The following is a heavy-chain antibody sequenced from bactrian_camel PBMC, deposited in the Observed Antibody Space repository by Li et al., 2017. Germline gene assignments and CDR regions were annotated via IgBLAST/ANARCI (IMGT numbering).Heavy chain of an antibody. V-gene: IGHV3S53*01. CDR1: EYIYTTYC. CDR3: AVSPMAPHSLASFGLNAAWYTD. Sequence: HVQLVESGGGSVQAGGSLRLSCAGSEYIYTTYCMGWFRQAPGKEREGVAAIASDGTSNYAGSVKGRFTISKDNAKNTLYLQMNSLQPDDTAIYYCAVSPMAPHSLASFGLNAAWYTDWGQGTQVTVS. J-gene: IGHJ4*01. CDR2: IASDGTS. D-gene: IGHD6*01.